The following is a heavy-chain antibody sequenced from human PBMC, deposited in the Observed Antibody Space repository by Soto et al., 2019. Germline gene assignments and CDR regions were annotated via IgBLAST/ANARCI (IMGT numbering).Heavy chain of an antibody. V-gene: IGHV4-30-4*01. J-gene: IGHJ6*02. Sequence: PSETLSLTCTVSGGSISSGDYYWSWIRQPPGKGLEWIGYIYYSGSTYYNPSLKSRVTISVDTSKNQFSLKLSSVTAADTAVYYCARSRGDYYYYGMDVWGQGTTVTVSS. D-gene: IGHD2-2*01. CDR3: ARSRGDYYYYGMDV. CDR1: GGSISSGDYY. CDR2: IYYSGST.